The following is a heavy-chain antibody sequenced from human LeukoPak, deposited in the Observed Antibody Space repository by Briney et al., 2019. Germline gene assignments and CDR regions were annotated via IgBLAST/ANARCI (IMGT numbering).Heavy chain of an antibody. Sequence: PSETLSLTCTVSGGSISTYHYNWIRQPPGKGLEWIGHISYSGSTNYNPSLESRVAISIGTSKNQFSLNLTSVTAADSAVYYCATPDSGSYNGAFNIWGQGTMVTVSS. CDR2: ISYSGST. J-gene: IGHJ3*02. CDR1: GGSISTYH. CDR3: ATPDSGSYNGAFNI. D-gene: IGHD1-26*01. V-gene: IGHV4-59*01.